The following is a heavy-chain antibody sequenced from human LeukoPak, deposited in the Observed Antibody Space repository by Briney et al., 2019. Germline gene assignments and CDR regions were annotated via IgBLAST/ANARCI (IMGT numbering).Heavy chain of an antibody. CDR1: GCSISSSSYY. D-gene: IGHD6-19*01. Sequence: PSETLSLTCTVSGCSISSSSYYWGWIRQPPGKGLEWIGSIYYSGSTYYNPSLKSRVTISVDTSKNQFSLKLSSVTAADTAVYYCAGHETAGTREYYFDYWGQGTLVTVSS. V-gene: IGHV4-39*01. CDR2: IYYSGST. CDR3: AGHETAGTREYYFDY. J-gene: IGHJ4*02.